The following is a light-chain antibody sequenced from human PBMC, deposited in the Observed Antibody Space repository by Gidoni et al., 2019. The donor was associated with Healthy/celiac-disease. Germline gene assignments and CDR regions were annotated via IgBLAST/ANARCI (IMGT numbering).Light chain of an antibody. Sequence: DIQMTQSPSSLSASVGDRVTITRRASQGISNYLAWYQQKPGKVPKLLIYAASTLQSGVPSRFSGSGSGTDFTLTISSLQPEDVATYYCQKYNSAPRSTFGQXTKVEIK. V-gene: IGKV1-27*01. J-gene: IGKJ1*01. CDR1: QGISNY. CDR3: QKYNSAPRST. CDR2: AAS.